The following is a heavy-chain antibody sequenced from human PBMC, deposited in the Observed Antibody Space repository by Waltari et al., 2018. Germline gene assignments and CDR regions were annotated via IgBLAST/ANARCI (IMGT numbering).Heavy chain of an antibody. Sequence: QVQLVQSGAEVKKPGASVKISCKTSELSFTSAYLHWVRQAPGQGLEWMGRINPSGGSTIYAQKFQGRVTMTRDTSTSTVYMELSSLRSEDTAVYYCARDTGALWMDVWGQGTTVTVSS. V-gene: IGHV1-46*01. CDR1: ELSFTSAY. D-gene: IGHD2-21*01. CDR2: INPSGGST. J-gene: IGHJ6*02. CDR3: ARDTGALWMDV.